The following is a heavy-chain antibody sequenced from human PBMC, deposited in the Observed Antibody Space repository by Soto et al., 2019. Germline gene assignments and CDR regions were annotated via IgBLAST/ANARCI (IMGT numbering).Heavy chain of an antibody. J-gene: IGHJ4*02. CDR1: GGTFSSYA. CDR2: IIPIFGTA. CDR3: AREGYCSGGSCYLDY. Sequence: EASVKVSCKASGGTFSSYAISWVRQAPGQGLEWMGGIIPIFGTANYAQKFQGRVTITADESTSTAYMELSSLRSEDTAVYYCAREGYCSGGSCYLDYWGQGTLVTVSS. D-gene: IGHD2-15*01. V-gene: IGHV1-69*13.